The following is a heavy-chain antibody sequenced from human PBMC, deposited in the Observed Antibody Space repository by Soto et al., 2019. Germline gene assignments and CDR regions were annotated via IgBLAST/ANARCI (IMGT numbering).Heavy chain of an antibody. V-gene: IGHV4-59*01. Sequence: QVQLQESGPGLVKPSETLSLTCTVSGGSISSYYWSWIRQPPGKVLEWIGYIYYSGSTKYNPSLKSRVTISVDTSKNQFSLKLSSVTAADTAVYYCAREGPASYGMDVWGQGTTVTVSS. J-gene: IGHJ6*02. CDR2: IYYSGST. CDR1: GGSISSYY. CDR3: AREGPASYGMDV.